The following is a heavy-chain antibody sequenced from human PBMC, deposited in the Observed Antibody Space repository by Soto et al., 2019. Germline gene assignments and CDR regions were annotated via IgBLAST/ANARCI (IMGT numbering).Heavy chain of an antibody. V-gene: IGHV4-4*02. D-gene: IGHD1-7*01. CDR1: GGSFTSNNW. CDR2: IYRTGST. J-gene: IGHJ4*02. CDR3: ASRDPGTSVDY. Sequence: PSETLSLTCAVSGGSFTSNNWWTWVRQPPGQGLEWIGEIYRTGSTNYNPSLKSRVTISLNKSENQFSLKVTSLTAADTAVYYCASRDPGTSVDYWGQGTLVTVSS.